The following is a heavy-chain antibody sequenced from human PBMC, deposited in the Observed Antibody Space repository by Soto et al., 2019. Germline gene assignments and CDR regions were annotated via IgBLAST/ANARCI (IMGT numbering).Heavy chain of an antibody. V-gene: IGHV3-23*01. CDR2: ISGSGGST. Sequence: GGSLRLSCAASGFTFSSYAMSWVRQAPGKGLEWVSAISGSGGSTYYADSVKGRFTISRDNSKNTLYLQMNSLRAEDTTVYYCAKDSRLLHYPDYWGQGTLVTVSS. CDR3: AKDSRLLHYPDY. D-gene: IGHD1-26*01. J-gene: IGHJ4*02. CDR1: GFTFSSYA.